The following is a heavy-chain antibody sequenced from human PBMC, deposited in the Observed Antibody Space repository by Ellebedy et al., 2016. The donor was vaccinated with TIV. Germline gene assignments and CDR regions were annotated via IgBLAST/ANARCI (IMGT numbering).Heavy chain of an antibody. CDR3: ARGGSGGTFDY. CDR2: IKHDGRSK. J-gene: IGHJ4*02. CDR1: GFSFSNYW. V-gene: IGHV3-7*03. Sequence: GESLKISCAASGFSFSNYWMGWVRQAPGKGLDWVATIKHDGRSKNSVDSVKGRLTISRDNAKNSLFLQMESLRAEDTAVYYCARGGSGGTFDYWGQGTLVTVSS. D-gene: IGHD3-16*01.